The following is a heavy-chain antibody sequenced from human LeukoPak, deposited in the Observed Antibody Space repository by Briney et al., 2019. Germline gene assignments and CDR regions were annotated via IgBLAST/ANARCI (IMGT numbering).Heavy chain of an antibody. CDR3: ARDRGGGSSHYFDS. J-gene: IGHJ4*02. V-gene: IGHV4-59*12. CDR1: GGSISTYY. Sequence: SETLSLTCTVSGGSISTYYWSWIRQPPGKGLEWIGYSYYSGSTNYNASLKSRVTISVDKSKNQFSLKLSSVTAADTAVYYCARDRGGGSSHYFDSWGQGTLVTVSS. D-gene: IGHD6-6*01. CDR2: SYYSGST.